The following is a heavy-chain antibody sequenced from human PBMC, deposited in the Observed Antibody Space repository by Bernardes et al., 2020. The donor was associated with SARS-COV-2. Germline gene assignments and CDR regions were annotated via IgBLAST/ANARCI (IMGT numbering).Heavy chain of an antibody. CDR1: GGSFSGYY. V-gene: IGHV4-34*01. CDR3: ARGLVVEGYYYGMDV. Sequence: SETLSLTCAVYGGSFSGYYWSWIRQPPGKGLEWIGEINHSGSTNYNPSLKSRVTISVDTSKNQFSLKLSSVTAADTAVYYCARGLVVEGYYYGMDVWGQGTTVTVSS. CDR2: INHSGST. D-gene: IGHD2-8*02. J-gene: IGHJ6*02.